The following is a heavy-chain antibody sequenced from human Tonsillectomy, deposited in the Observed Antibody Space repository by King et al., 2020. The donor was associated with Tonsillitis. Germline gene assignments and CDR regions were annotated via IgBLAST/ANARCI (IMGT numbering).Heavy chain of an antibody. CDR2: IWYDGSNK. Sequence: QVQLVESGGGVVQPGRSLRLSCAASGFTFSSYGMHWVRQAPGKGLEWVAVIWYDGSNKYYADSVKGRFTISRDNSKNTLYLQMNSLGAEDTAVYYCARAPGGGNYFDYWGQGTLVTVSS. CDR1: GFTFSSYG. CDR3: ARAPGGGNYFDY. V-gene: IGHV3-33*01. D-gene: IGHD4-23*01. J-gene: IGHJ4*02.